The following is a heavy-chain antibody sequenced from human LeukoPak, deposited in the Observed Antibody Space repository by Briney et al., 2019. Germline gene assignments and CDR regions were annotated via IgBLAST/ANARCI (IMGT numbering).Heavy chain of an antibody. V-gene: IGHV1-18*01. CDR3: ARDYYEDIVVVPAALPFDY. J-gene: IGHJ4*02. Sequence: ASVKVSCKASGGTFSSYAISWVRQAPGQGLEWMGWISAYNGNTNYAQKLQGRVTMTTDTSTSTAYMELRSLRSDDTAVYYCARDYYEDIVVVPAALPFDYWGQGTLVTVSS. D-gene: IGHD2-2*01. CDR2: ISAYNGNT. CDR1: GGTFSSYA.